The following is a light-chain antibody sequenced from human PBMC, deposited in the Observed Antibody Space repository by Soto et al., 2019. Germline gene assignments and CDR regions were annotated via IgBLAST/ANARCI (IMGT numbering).Light chain of an antibody. Sequence: QSALTQPRSVSGSPGQSVTISCTGTSSDVGGYNYVSWYQQHPGKAPKFMIYEVSNRPSGVSNRFSGSKSGNTASLTISGLQAEDETDYYCFSYTSSGTYVFGTGTKVTVL. CDR3: FSYTSSGTYV. V-gene: IGLV2-14*01. CDR1: SSDVGGYNY. J-gene: IGLJ1*01. CDR2: EVS.